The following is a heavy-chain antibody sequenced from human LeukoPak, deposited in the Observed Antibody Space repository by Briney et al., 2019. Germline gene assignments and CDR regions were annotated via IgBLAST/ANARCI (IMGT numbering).Heavy chain of an antibody. CDR1: GFTVSSNY. D-gene: IGHD3-22*01. J-gene: IGHJ3*02. V-gene: IGHV3-53*04. CDR2: IYSGGST. CDR3: ASRTMIVSHAFDI. Sequence: GGSLRLSCAASGFTVSSNYMSWVRQAPGKGLEWVSVIYSGGSTYYADSVKGRFTISRHNSKNTLYLQMNSLRAEDTAVYYCASRTMIVSHAFDIWGQGTMVTVSS.